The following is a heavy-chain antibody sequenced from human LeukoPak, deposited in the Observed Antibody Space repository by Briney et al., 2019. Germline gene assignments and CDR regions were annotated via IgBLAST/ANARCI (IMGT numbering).Heavy chain of an antibody. V-gene: IGHV3-7*01. CDR2: INQDGSEK. Sequence: GGSLRLSCAASGFSFKSYWMSWVRQAPGKGLGWVANINQDGSEKFYVDSVKGRFTISGDNTDNSLFLQMNSLTVEDTAVYYCARRRFKAVSGTWGWWFDAWGQGILVTVSS. CDR1: GFSFKSYW. J-gene: IGHJ5*02. CDR3: ARRRFKAVSGTWGWWFDA. D-gene: IGHD6-19*01.